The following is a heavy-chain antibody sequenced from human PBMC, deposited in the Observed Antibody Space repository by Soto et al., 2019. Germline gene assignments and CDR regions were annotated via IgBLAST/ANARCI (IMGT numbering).Heavy chain of an antibody. CDR3: AKDNCISTSCYRLYNWFDP. Sequence: GGPLRLSCAASGFTFSSYWMSWVRQAPGKGLKWVANIKQDGSEKYYADSVKGRFTISRDNSKNALYLQMNNLRAEDTAVYYCAKDNCISTSCYRLYNWFDPWGQGTLVTVSS. CDR1: GFTFSSYW. V-gene: IGHV3-7*04. CDR2: IKQDGSEK. J-gene: IGHJ5*02. D-gene: IGHD2-2*01.